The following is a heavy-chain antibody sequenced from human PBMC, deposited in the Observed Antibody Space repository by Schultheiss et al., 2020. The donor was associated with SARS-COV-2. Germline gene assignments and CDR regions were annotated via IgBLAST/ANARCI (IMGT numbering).Heavy chain of an antibody. CDR3: ARGVARDYFDY. CDR2: INHSGST. J-gene: IGHJ4*02. V-gene: IGHV4-39*01. D-gene: IGHD2-15*01. CDR1: GYSVSSGSHY. Sequence: SETLSLTCSVSGYSVSSGSHYWGWIRQPPGKGVEWIGEINHSGSTNYNPSLKSRVTISVDTSKNQFSLKLSSVTAADTAVYYCARGVARDYFDYWGQGTLVTVSS.